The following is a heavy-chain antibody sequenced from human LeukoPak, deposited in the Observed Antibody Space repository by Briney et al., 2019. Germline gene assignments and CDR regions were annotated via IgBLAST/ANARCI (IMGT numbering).Heavy chain of an antibody. CDR2: ISSNGGST. CDR1: GFTFSSYA. Sequence: GGSLRLSCAASGFTFSSYAMHWVRQAPGKGLEYVSAISSNGGSTYYANSVKGRFTISRDNSKNTLYLQMGSLRAEDMAVYYCARLFREDYDFWSGYYEPKTPLYYYYMDVWGKGTTVTVSS. D-gene: IGHD3-3*01. CDR3: ARLFREDYDFWSGYYEPKTPLYYYYMDV. V-gene: IGHV3-64*01. J-gene: IGHJ6*03.